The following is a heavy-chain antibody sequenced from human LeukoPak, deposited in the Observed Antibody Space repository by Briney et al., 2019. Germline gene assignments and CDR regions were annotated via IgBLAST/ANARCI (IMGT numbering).Heavy chain of an antibody. J-gene: IGHJ4*02. CDR3: ARESSSGWTDLDY. CDR2: INPNSGGT. Sequence: GASVKVSCKASGYTFTGYYMRWVRQAPGQGLEWMGRINPNSGGTNYAQKFQGRVTMTRDTSISTAYMELSRLRSDDTAVYYCARESSSGWTDLDYWGQGTLVTVSS. V-gene: IGHV1-2*06. D-gene: IGHD6-19*01. CDR1: GYTFTGYY.